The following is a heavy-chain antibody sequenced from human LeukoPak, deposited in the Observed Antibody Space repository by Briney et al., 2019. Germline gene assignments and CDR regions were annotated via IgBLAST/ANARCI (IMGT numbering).Heavy chain of an antibody. D-gene: IGHD3-22*01. CDR2: ISPYNGKT. Sequence: ASVKVSCKASGYTFRNYEINWVRQAPGQGLEWMGWISPYNGKTNYAQKFQGRVTMTTDTSTSTGFMELRSLRSDDTASYYCARGWGYDSSEYYSDIWGQGILVIVSS. CDR1: GYTFRNYE. V-gene: IGHV1-18*01. J-gene: IGHJ4*02. CDR3: ARGWGYDSSEYYSDI.